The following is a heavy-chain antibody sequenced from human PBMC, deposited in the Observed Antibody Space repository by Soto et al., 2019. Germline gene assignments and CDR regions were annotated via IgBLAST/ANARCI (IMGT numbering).Heavy chain of an antibody. D-gene: IGHD3-10*01. Sequence: GGSLRLSCAASGFTFSSYSMNWVRQAPGKGLEWVSSISSSSSYIYYTDSVKGRFTISRDNAKNSLYLQMNSLRAEDPAVDADARERPGKGITVVRAPPVDGMDVWGQGTTVTVSS. CDR2: ISSSSSYI. V-gene: IGHV3-21*01. J-gene: IGHJ6*02. CDR1: GFTFSSYS. CDR3: ARERPGKGITVVRAPPVDGMDV.